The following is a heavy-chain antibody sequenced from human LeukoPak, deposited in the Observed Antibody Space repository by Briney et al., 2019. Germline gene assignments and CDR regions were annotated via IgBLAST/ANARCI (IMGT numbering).Heavy chain of an antibody. CDR2: MNGDGSTI. CDR3: ARAGNYYFEY. Sequence: GGSLRLSCAASGFTFSTSWVHWVRQAPGKGLVWVSRMNGDGSTINYADSVKGRFTISRDNAENTLYLQMNSLRADDTAVYYCARAGNYYFEYWGQGTLVTVSS. J-gene: IGHJ4*02. D-gene: IGHD1-1*01. V-gene: IGHV3-74*01. CDR1: GFTFSTSW.